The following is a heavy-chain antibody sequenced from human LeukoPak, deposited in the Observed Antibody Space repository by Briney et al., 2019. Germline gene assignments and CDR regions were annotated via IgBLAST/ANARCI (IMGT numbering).Heavy chain of an antibody. CDR3: ARDWLGVFDI. CDR2: INPSGGST. CDR1: GYTFTGCY. J-gene: IGHJ3*02. Sequence: ASVKVSCKASGYTFTGCYMHWVRQAPGQGLEWMGIINPSGGSTSYAQKFQGRVTMTRDMSTSTVYMELSSLRSEDTAVYYCARDWLGVFDIWGQGTMVTVSS. V-gene: IGHV1-46*01. D-gene: IGHD5-12*01.